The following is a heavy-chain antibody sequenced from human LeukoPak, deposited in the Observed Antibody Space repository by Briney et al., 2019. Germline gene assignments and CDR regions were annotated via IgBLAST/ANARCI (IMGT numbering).Heavy chain of an antibody. J-gene: IGHJ4*02. CDR3: AKDRRGGFIVVVLEN. Sequence: GGSLRLSCAASGFTFSSYGMSWVRQAPGKGLEWVSVISGSGGSTYYADPVKGRFTISRDNSKNTLYLQMNNLRAEDTAVYYCAKDRRGGFIVVVLENWGQGTLVTVSS. D-gene: IGHD2-15*01. CDR1: GFTFSSYG. CDR2: ISGSGGST. V-gene: IGHV3-23*01.